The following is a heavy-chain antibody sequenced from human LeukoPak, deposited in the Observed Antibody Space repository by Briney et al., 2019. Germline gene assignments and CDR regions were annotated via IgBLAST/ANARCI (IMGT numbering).Heavy chain of an antibody. J-gene: IGHJ4*02. D-gene: IGHD3-22*01. Sequence: PGGSLRLSCAASGFTFSSYAMSWVRQAPGKGLEWVSAISGSGGSTYYADSVKGRFTISRDNSKNTLYLQMNSLRAEDTAVYYCATGSSRIVVVMFAFEYWGQGTLVTVSS. CDR3: ATGSSRIVVVMFAFEY. CDR1: GFTFSSYA. CDR2: ISGSGGST. V-gene: IGHV3-23*01.